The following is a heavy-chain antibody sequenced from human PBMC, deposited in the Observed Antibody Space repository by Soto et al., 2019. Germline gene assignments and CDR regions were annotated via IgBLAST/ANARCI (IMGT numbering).Heavy chain of an antibody. V-gene: IGHV1-2*04. D-gene: IGHD5-12*01. J-gene: IGHJ6*03. CDR2: INPNGGVT. CDR1: GDSFNDYY. Sequence: QVQLVQSGAEVRKPGASVTVSCRSSGDSFNDYYIHWVRQAPGQGFEWMGWINPNGGVTKYAQKFQGWVSMTSDTSIRTVYMQLSRLRSDDTAVYYCASERGGATATLDYYYFYMAVWCTGTTVTVSS. CDR3: ASERGGATATLDYYYFYMAV.